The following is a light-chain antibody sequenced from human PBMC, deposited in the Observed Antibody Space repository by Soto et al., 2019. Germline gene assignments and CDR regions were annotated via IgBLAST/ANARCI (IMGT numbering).Light chain of an antibody. J-gene: IGKJ1*01. V-gene: IGKV4-1*01. CDR3: QQFYSTWT. CDR2: WAS. Sequence: DIVMTQSPDSLAVALGWRATISCKSSQSVLYSSNNKNYLAWYQQKPGHPPKLLFYWASTRESGVPDRLFGSGSGTDFTLTISSLQAEDVAVYYCQQFYSTWTFGQGTKVDIK. CDR1: QSVLYSSNNKNY.